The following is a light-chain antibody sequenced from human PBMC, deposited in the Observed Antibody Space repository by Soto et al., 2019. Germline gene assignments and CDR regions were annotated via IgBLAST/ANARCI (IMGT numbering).Light chain of an antibody. CDR1: SSDVGAYNY. CDR3: SSYAGGDNVV. V-gene: IGLV2-8*01. Sequence: QSALTQPPSASGSPGQSVTISCTGTSSDVGAYNYVSWYQQHPGKAPKLMIYEVSKRPSRVPDRFSGSKSGNTASLTVSGLQAEDEADYFCSSYAGGDNVVFGGGTKLTVL. CDR2: EVS. J-gene: IGLJ2*01.